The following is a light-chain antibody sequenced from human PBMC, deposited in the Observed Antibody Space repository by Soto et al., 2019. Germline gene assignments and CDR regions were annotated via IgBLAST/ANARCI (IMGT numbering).Light chain of an antibody. CDR3: QQYGSSPRT. V-gene: IGKV3-20*01. CDR2: GAS. Sequence: EIVLTQSPDTLSLSPGERATLSCRANQSVSSNFLAWYQQKPGQAPRLLISGASNRATGIPDRFSGGGSGTDFTLTISRLEPEDFAVYYCQQYGSSPRTFGQGPKVEI. CDR1: QSVSSNF. J-gene: IGKJ1*01.